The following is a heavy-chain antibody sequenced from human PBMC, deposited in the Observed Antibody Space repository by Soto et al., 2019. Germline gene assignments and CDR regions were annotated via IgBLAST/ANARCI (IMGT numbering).Heavy chain of an antibody. D-gene: IGHD1-1*01. V-gene: IGHV3-74*01. CDR1: GFTFSSYW. J-gene: IGHJ4*02. Sequence: GGSLRLSCAASGFTFSSYWMHWVRQAPGKGLVWVSRINSDGGSSSYADSVKGRFTISRDNAKNTLYLQMNSLRAEDTAVYYCARLTVLEPTALIFDYWGQGTLVTVSS. CDR3: ARLTVLEPTALIFDY. CDR2: INSDGGSS.